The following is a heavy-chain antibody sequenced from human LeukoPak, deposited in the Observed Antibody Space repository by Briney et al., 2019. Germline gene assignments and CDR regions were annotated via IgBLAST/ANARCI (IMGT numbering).Heavy chain of an antibody. J-gene: IGHJ6*03. Sequence: RASVKVSCKASGYTFTSYGISWVRQAPGQGLEWMGGISAYNGNTNYAQKLQGRVTMTTDTSTSTAYMELRSLRSDDTAVYYCAREGYCSGGSCCPPWRDYYYMDVWGKGTTVTISS. CDR3: AREGYCSGGSCCPPWRDYYYMDV. CDR1: GYTFTSYG. D-gene: IGHD2-15*01. V-gene: IGHV1-18*01. CDR2: ISAYNGNT.